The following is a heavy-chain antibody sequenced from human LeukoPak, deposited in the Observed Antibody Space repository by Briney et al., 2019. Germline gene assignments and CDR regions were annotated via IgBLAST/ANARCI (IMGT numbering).Heavy chain of an antibody. V-gene: IGHV3-21*01. CDR3: ARDGRGSYYDSSGYLDC. J-gene: IGHJ4*02. D-gene: IGHD3-22*01. Sequence: SGGSLRLSCAASGFTFSPYSMNWVRQAPGKGLEWVSSISSSSSYIYYADSVKGRFTISRDNAKNSLYLQMNSLRAEDTAVYYCARDGRGSYYDSSGYLDCWGQGTLVTVSP. CDR2: ISSSSSYI. CDR1: GFTFSPYS.